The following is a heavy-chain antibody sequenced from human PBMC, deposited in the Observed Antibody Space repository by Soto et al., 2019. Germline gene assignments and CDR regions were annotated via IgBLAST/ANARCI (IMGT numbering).Heavy chain of an antibody. D-gene: IGHD1-1*01. CDR3: ARAGTSTWYFDL. J-gene: IGHJ2*01. CDR1: VDSMRTYY. Sequence: QVQLQESGPGLVKPSETLSLTCSVSVDSMRTYYWNWIRQPPGGGLEWIGHIYYSGRTNYNPSLQSRVTMSVDTSKNHFSLKLSSMTAADTAVYYCARAGTSTWYFDLWGRGTLVIVSS. CDR2: IYYSGRT. V-gene: IGHV4-59*01.